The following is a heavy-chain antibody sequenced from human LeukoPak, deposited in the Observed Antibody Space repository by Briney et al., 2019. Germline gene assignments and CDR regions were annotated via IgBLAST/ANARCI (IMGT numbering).Heavy chain of an antibody. CDR2: VYRSGST. CDR1: GGSIGSGNW. V-gene: IGHV4-4*02. Sequence: PSGTLSLTCVVSGGSIGSGNWWSWVRQSPGKGLEWIGEVYRSGSTSYNPSLKSRVTISVDTSNNQFSLKLSSVTAADTAVYYCARGRGPFDYWGQGTLVTVSS. J-gene: IGHJ4*02. CDR3: ARGRGPFDY. D-gene: IGHD3-10*01.